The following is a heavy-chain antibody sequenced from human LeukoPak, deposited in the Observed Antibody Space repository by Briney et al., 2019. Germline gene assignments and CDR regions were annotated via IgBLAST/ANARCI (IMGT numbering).Heavy chain of an antibody. V-gene: IGHV3-74*01. CDR2: ISSDGSDT. Sequence: GGSLRLSCAASGFTFSSYAMSWVRQAPGKGLVWVSRISSDGSDTTYADSVKGRFTISRDNAKKTLYLQMNGLRVDDTAVYYCTRAPYHGDYVSWAWGQGTLVIVSS. D-gene: IGHD4-17*01. CDR3: TRAPYHGDYVSWA. CDR1: GFTFSSYA. J-gene: IGHJ4*02.